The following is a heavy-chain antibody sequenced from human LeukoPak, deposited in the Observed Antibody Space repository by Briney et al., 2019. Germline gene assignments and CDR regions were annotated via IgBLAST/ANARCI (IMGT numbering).Heavy chain of an antibody. CDR2: INHSGST. V-gene: IGHV4-34*01. D-gene: IGHD1-26*01. J-gene: IGHJ3*02. Sequence: SETLPLTCAVYGGSFSGYYWSWIRQPPGKGLEWIGEINHSGSTNYNPSLKSRVTISVDTSKNQFSLKLSSVTAADTAVYYCARGRTYSGSFRGDDAFDIWGQGTMVTVSS. CDR1: GGSFSGYY. CDR3: ARGRTYSGSFRGDDAFDI.